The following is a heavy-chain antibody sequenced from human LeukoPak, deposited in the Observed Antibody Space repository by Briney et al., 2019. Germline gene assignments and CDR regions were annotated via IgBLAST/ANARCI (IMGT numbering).Heavy chain of an antibody. CDR1: GFTFSSYA. Sequence: GGSLGLSCAASGFTFSSYAMSWVRQAPGKGLEWVSAISGSGGSTYYADSVKGRLTISRDNSKNTLYLQMNSLRAEDTAVYYCAIPGHGSSWFPFDYWGQGTLVTVSS. CDR3: AIPGHGSSWFPFDY. CDR2: ISGSGGST. J-gene: IGHJ4*02. V-gene: IGHV3-23*01. D-gene: IGHD6-13*01.